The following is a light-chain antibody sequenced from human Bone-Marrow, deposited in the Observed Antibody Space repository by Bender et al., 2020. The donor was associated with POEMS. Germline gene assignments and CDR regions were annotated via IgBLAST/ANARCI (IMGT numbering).Light chain of an antibody. CDR2: DVN. J-gene: IGLJ2*01. V-gene: IGLV2-18*02. CDR1: GSDVGSFNR. CDR3: SSYTKSTTPVV. Sequence: QSALTQPPSVSGSPGQSVTISCTGSGSDVGSFNRVSWYQQSPGAAPKLLIYDVNDRPSGVSNRFSGSKSGNAAYLTISGLQAEDEADYYCSSYTKSTTPVVFGGGTKLTVL.